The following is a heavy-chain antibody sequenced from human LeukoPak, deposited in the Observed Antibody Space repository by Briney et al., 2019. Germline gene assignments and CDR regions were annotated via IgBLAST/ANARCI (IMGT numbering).Heavy chain of an antibody. CDR2: IIPIFGTA. J-gene: IGHJ5*02. CDR1: GYIVTSYD. V-gene: IGHV1-69*05. D-gene: IGHD1-26*01. Sequence: GASVKVSCKASGYIVTSYDINWVRQATGQGLEWMGGIIPIFGTANYAQKFQGRVTMTRDMSTSTDYMELSSLRSEDTAIYYCARDNSVGDNAWWFDPGAREPWSPSPQ. CDR3: ARDNSVGDNAWWFDP.